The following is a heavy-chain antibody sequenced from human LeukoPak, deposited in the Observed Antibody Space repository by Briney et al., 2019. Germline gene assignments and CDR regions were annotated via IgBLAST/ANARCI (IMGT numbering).Heavy chain of an antibody. D-gene: IGHD3-22*01. CDR3: ARSIYDSSGYVFDY. V-gene: IGHV4-30-4*01. CDR2: IYYSGST. Sequence: SETLSLTCTVSGGSISSGDYYWSWIRQPPGKGLEWIGYIYYSGSTYYNPSLKSRVTISVDTSKNQFSLKLSSVTAADTAVYYCARSIYDSSGYVFDYWGQGTLVTVSS. J-gene: IGHJ4*02. CDR1: GGSISSGDYY.